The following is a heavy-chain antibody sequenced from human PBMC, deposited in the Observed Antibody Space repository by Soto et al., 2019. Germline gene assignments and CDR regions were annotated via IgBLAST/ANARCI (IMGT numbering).Heavy chain of an antibody. Sequence: SETMYLTCAVSGGSISSCVYSWSWIRQPPGKGLEWIGYIYHSGSTYYNPSLKSRVTISVDRSKDQFSLKLSSVSAADTAVYYCARTPNPWGQGTLVTVSS. CDR1: GGSISSCVYS. CDR2: IYHSGST. J-gene: IGHJ5*02. CDR3: ARTPNP. V-gene: IGHV4-30-2*01. D-gene: IGHD2-8*01.